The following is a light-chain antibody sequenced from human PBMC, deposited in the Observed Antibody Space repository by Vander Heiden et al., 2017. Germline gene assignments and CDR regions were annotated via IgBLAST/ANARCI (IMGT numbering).Light chain of an antibody. V-gene: IGLV3-21*02. Sequence: SYVMTQPPSVSVAPGQTAKITCAGANIGSKSLHWVQAEPGKAPVLVVYDDRDRSSGIPERFSGSNAGNTATLSISSVEAGDEADFYCQVCDSSSDHAVFGGGTKLTVV. CDR2: DDR. CDR1: NIGSKS. J-gene: IGLJ3*02. CDR3: QVCDSSSDHAV.